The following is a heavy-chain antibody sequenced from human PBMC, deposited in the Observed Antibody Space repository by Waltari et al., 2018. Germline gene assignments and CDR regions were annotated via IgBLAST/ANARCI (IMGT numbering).Heavy chain of an antibody. CDR3: ARVVVGANEWKFDF. CDR1: GFIFSDYY. V-gene: IGHV3-11*01. J-gene: IGHJ2*01. D-gene: IGHD1-26*01. CDR2: ISRVATGGKII. Sequence: QVQLVESGGGLVKPGGSLRLSCAASGFIFSDYYMRWIRQAPGKGRGWVSYISRVATGGKIIFYADAVKVRFTISRDDAEDSLYLQMNSLRAEDTAMYYCARVVVGANEWKFDFWGRGTLVTVSS.